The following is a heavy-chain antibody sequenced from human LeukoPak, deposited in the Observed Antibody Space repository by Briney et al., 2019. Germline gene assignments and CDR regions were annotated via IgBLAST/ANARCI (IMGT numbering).Heavy chain of an antibody. CDR3: AKQLGYCSDGSCYFPY. Sequence: GGSLRLSCAASGFTFSSSAMSWVRQAPGKGLERVSTISNNGGYTYYADSVQGRFTISRDNSKSTLCLQMNSLRAEDTAVYYCAKQLGYCSDGSCYFPYWGQGTLVTVSS. CDR2: ISNNGGYT. D-gene: IGHD2-15*01. J-gene: IGHJ4*02. CDR1: GFTFSSSA. V-gene: IGHV3-23*01.